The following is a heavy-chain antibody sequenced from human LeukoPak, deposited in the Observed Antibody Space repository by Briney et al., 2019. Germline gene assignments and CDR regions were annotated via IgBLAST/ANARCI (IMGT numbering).Heavy chain of an antibody. D-gene: IGHD2-15*01. CDR2: INPNSGGT. V-gene: IGHV1-2*06. CDR1: GYTFTGYY. J-gene: IGHJ4*02. CDR3: ASLGHYCGGGTGYLYFDY. Sequence: ASVKVSCKASGYTFTGYYMHWVRQAPGQGLEWMGRINPNSGGTNYAQKFQGRVTMTRDTSISTAYMELSRLRSDDPAVYYCASLGHYCGGGTGYLYFDYWGRETLVTVS.